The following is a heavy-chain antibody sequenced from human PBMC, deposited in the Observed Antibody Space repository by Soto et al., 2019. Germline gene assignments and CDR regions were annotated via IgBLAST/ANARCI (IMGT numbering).Heavy chain of an antibody. CDR3: ARGYSSGWYGVFDY. Sequence: EVQLVETGGGLIQPGGSLRLSCAASGFTVSSNCMSWVRQAPGKGLEWVSVIYSGGSTYYADSVKGRFTISRDNSKNTLYLQMNSLRAEDTAVYYCARGYSSGWYGVFDYWGQGTLVTVSS. J-gene: IGHJ4*02. CDR1: GFTVSSNC. V-gene: IGHV3-53*02. D-gene: IGHD6-19*01. CDR2: IYSGGST.